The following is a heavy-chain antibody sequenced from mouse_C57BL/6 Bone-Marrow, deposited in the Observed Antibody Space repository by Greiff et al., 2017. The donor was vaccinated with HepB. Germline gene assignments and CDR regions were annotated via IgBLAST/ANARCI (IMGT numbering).Heavy chain of an antibody. CDR1: GYTFTDYE. J-gene: IGHJ4*01. Sequence: VQLQQSGAELVRPGASVTLSCKASGYTFTDYEMHWVKQTPVHGLEWIGAIDPETGGTAYNQKFTGKAIMTADKSASTAYMDLRSLTSEDSAVYYCASWVYYAMDYWGQGTSVTVSS. CDR2: IDPETGGT. V-gene: IGHV1-15*01. D-gene: IGHD4-1*01. CDR3: ASWVYYAMDY.